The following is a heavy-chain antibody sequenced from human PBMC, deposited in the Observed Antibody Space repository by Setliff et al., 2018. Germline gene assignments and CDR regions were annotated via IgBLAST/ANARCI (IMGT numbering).Heavy chain of an antibody. J-gene: IGHJ4*02. D-gene: IGHD3-22*01. CDR3: ARLSGYYFDY. Sequence: SETLSLTCAVYGGSFSDYHWSWIRQPPGKGLEWIGEIDHSGSTNYNPSLKSRVTISVDTSKNQFSLKLSSVTAADTAVFYCARLSGYYFDYWGQGTLVTVSS. V-gene: IGHV4-34*01. CDR2: IDHSGST. CDR1: GGSFSDYH.